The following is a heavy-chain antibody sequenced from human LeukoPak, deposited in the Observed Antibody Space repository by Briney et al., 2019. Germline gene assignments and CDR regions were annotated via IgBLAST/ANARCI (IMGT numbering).Heavy chain of an antibody. CDR3: ARDSKTGLYYRRYHYMDV. CDR2: IHWNGGRT. D-gene: IGHD3-22*01. CDR1: GFTFDNYG. Sequence: GGSLRLSCAASGFTFDNYGINWVRQAPGKGLEWVSRIHWNGGRTGYADSVKGRFTISRDNAKNSLYLQMNSLRAEDTAVYYCARDSKTGLYYRRYHYMDVWGKGTTVTVSS. J-gene: IGHJ6*03. V-gene: IGHV3-20*04.